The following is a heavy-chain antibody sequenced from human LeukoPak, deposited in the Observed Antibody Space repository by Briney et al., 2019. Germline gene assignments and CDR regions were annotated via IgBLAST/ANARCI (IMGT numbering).Heavy chain of an antibody. CDR3: APGYSSGWSLLQYFDY. V-gene: IGHV4-59*01. CDR2: MYYSGST. D-gene: IGHD6-19*01. Sequence: PSETLSLTCAVYGGSFSGYYWSWIRQPPGKGLEWIGYMYYSGSTNYNPSLKSRVTISVDTSKNQFSLKLSSVTAADTAVYYCAPGYSSGWSLLQYFDYWGQGTLVTVSS. CDR1: GGSFSGYY. J-gene: IGHJ4*02.